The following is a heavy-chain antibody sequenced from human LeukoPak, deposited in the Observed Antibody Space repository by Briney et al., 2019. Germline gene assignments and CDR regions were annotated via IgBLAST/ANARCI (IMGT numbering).Heavy chain of an antibody. V-gene: IGHV3-7*01. CDR2: IKQDGSEK. J-gene: IGHJ6*02. Sequence: GGSLRLSCAASGFTFSSYWMSWVRQAPGKGLEWVANIKQDGSEKYYVDSVKGRFTISRDNAKNSLYLQMNSLRAEDTAVYYCARETLWFGELLFSRNYYYYYGMDVWGQGTTVTVSS. CDR1: GFTFSSYW. D-gene: IGHD3-10*01. CDR3: ARETLWFGELLFSRNYYYYYGMDV.